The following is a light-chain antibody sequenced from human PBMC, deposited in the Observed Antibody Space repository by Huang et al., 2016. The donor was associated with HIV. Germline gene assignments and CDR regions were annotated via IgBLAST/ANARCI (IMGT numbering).Light chain of an antibody. CDR3: QQYNHWPPLT. CDR2: SAS. J-gene: IGKJ4*01. V-gene: IGKV3-15*01. Sequence: ETVMTQSPATLSVSPGERATLSCRASQSIGSNLAWYQQRPGQAPRLLIYSASTRATGIPARVSGSGSGTDFTLTISSLQSEEFAFYYCQQYNHWPPLTFGGGSKVEMK. CDR1: QSIGSN.